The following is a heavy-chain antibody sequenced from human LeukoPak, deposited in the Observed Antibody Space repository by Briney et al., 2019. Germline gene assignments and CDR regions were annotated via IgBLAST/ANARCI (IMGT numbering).Heavy chain of an antibody. D-gene: IGHD4-17*01. V-gene: IGHV4-30-2*01. J-gene: IGHJ4*02. CDR1: GGSISSGGYY. Sequence: SETLSLTCSVSGGSISSGGYYWRWIRQPRGKGLEWIGCIYHSGSTYYNPSLTRRVTISVDRSKTQFSLKLRSVTAADPAVYYRARVWGTTVNSWLPYFDYWGQGTLVTVSS. CDR3: ARVWGTTVNSWLPYFDY. CDR2: IYHSGST.